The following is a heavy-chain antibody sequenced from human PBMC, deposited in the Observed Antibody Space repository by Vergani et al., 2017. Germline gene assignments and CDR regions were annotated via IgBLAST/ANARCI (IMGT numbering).Heavy chain of an antibody. D-gene: IGHD5-24*01. CDR3: TREVGAPEMATTPPGDY. V-gene: IGHV3-49*03. J-gene: IGHJ4*02. CDR1: GFTFGDYA. CDR2: IRSKAYGGTT. Sequence: EVQLVESGGGLVQPGRSLRLSCTASGFTFGDYAMSWFRQAPGKGLEWVGFIRSKAYGGTTEYAASVKGRFTISRDDSKSIAYLQMNSLKTEATAVYYCTREVGAPEMATTPPGDYWGQGTLVTVSS.